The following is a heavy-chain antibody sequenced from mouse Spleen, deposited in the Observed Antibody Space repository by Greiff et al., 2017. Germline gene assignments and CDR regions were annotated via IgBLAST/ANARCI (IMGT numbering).Heavy chain of an antibody. CDR1: GFSLTSYG. D-gene: IGHD3-2*02. J-gene: IGHJ4*01. V-gene: IGHV2-2*01. CDR2: IWRGGST. CDR3: ARNSPRQLRLRNAMDY. Sequence: QVQLQQSGPGLVQPSQSLSITCTVSGFSLTSYGVHWVRQSPGKGLEWLGVIWRGGSTDYNAAFISRLSISKDNSKSQVFFKLNSLQDYDTAIYYCARNSPRQLRLRNAMDYWGQGTSVTVSS.